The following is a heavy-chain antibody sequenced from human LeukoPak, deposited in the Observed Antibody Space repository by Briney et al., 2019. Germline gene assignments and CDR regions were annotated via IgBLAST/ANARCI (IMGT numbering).Heavy chain of an antibody. D-gene: IGHD2-2*01. CDR3: AKDGGYCSSTSCYSSGDYYYMDV. CDR2: MKQDGSEK. J-gene: IGHJ6*03. CDR1: GFTFSSYW. Sequence: GGSLRLSCAASGFTFSSYWMSWVRQAPGKGLEWVANMKQDGSEKYYVDSVKGRFTISRDNAKNSLYLQMNSLRAEDTAVYYCAKDGGYCSSTSCYSSGDYYYMDVWGKGTTVTISS. V-gene: IGHV3-7*01.